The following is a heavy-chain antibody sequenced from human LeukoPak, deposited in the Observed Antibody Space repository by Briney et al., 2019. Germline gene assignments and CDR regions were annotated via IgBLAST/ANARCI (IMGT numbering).Heavy chain of an antibody. V-gene: IGHV3-48*01. J-gene: IGHJ6*02. CDR1: GFTLSSDW. Sequence: PGGSLRLSCVVSGFTLSSDWMSWVRQAPGKGLECISHIESTGGTYYVDSVKGRFTISRDSAENSLYLQMNSLRAEDTAVYYCAKVQRDFVVVVAATRDYYYYGMDVWGQGTTVTVSS. CDR3: AKVQRDFVVVVAATRDYYYYGMDV. CDR2: IESTGGT. D-gene: IGHD2-15*01.